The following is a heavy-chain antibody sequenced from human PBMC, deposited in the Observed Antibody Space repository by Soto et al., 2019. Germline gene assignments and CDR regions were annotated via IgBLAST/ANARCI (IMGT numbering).Heavy chain of an antibody. CDR1: GFTFSSYA. V-gene: IGHV3-23*01. D-gene: IGHD2-2*01. J-gene: IGHJ6*03. CDR2: ISGSGGST. CDR3: ARDIVVVPATRKYMDV. Sequence: GGSLRLSCAASGFTFSSYAMSWVRQAPGKGLEWVSAISGSGGSTYYADSVKGRFTISRDNSKNTLYLQMNSLRAEDTAVYYCARDIVVVPATRKYMDVWGKGTTVTVPS.